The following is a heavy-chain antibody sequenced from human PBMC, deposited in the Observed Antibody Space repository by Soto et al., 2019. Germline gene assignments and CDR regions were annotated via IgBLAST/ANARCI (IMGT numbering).Heavy chain of an antibody. Sequence: SETLSPTCDGGSLRGYYWSWVRQSPGVGVEWIGEIYQSGSTNYNPSLKSRVTISVDVSKNQFSPKLSSVTAADTAVYYCSGDSSSGSYPHGVWFDPCGQGSLDTVSS. CDR2: IYQSGST. V-gene: IGHV4-34*01. J-gene: IGHJ5*02. CDR1: GGSLRGYY. CDR3: SGDSSSGSYPHGVWFDP. D-gene: IGHD6-19*01.